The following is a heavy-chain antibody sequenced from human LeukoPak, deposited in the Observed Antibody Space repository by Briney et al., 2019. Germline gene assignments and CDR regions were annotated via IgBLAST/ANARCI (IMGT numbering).Heavy chain of an antibody. CDR1: GFTFSSYA. J-gene: IGHJ4*02. Sequence: GGSLRLSCAASGFTFSSYAMSWVRQAPGKGLEWVSAISGSGRSTYYADSVKGRFTISRDNSKNTLYLQMNSLRAEDTAVYYCAKGRYCSGGSCYGAPYYFDYWGQGTLVTVSS. CDR2: ISGSGRST. CDR3: AKGRYCSGGSCYGAPYYFDY. D-gene: IGHD2-15*01. V-gene: IGHV3-23*01.